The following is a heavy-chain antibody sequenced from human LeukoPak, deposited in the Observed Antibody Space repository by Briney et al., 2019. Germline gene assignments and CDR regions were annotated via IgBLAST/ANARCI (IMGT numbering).Heavy chain of an antibody. CDR2: ISVDSNYL. CDR3: VRVHCSGGGCYQRNDGLEI. Sequence: GGSLRLSCAASGFTFNTYSMNWVRQAPGKGLEWVSSISVDSNYLYYVDSLRRRFTVSRDNTKNSLYLQMDSLRAEDTAVYYCVRVHCSGGGCYQRNDGLEIWGQGTMVTVSS. CDR1: GFTFNTYS. J-gene: IGHJ3*02. V-gene: IGHV3-21*01. D-gene: IGHD2-15*01.